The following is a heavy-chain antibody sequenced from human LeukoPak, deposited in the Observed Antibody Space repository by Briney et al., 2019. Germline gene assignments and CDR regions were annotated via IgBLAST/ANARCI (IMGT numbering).Heavy chain of an antibody. CDR3: ARNLSPDFDY. Sequence: SQTLSLTFAISGDTVSSNSAAWNWIRQSPSRGLEWLGRTYYRSKWLHEYALSVESRICINPDTSKNQFSLQLNSVTPEDTAVYYCARNLSPDFDYWGQGTLVTVSS. CDR1: GDTVSSNSAA. D-gene: IGHD1-14*01. J-gene: IGHJ4*02. CDR2: TYYRSKWLH. V-gene: IGHV6-1*01.